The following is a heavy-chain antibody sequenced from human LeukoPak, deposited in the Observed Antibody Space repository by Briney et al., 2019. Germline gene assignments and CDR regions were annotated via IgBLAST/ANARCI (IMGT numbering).Heavy chain of an antibody. V-gene: IGHV3-30*02. Sequence: PGGSLRLSCAASGFTFSSYGMHWVRQAPGKGLEWVAFIRYDGSNKYYADSVKGRFTISRDNSKNTLYLQMNSLRAEDTAVYYCARATTLLQGDYFDYWGQGTLVTVSS. J-gene: IGHJ4*02. CDR1: GFTFSSYG. CDR2: IRYDGSNK. CDR3: ARATTLLQGDYFDY. D-gene: IGHD1-7*01.